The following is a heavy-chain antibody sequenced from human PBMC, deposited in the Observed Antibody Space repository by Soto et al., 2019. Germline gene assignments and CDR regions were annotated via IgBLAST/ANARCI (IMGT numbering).Heavy chain of an antibody. CDR2: IYYSGST. Sequence: SETLSLTCTVSGGSVSSGSYYWSWIRQPPGKGLEWIGYIYYSGSTNYNPSLKSRVTISVDTSKNQFSLKLSSVTAADTAVYYCAREGVHGRGKIDYWGQGTLVTVSS. CDR3: AREGVHGRGKIDY. J-gene: IGHJ4*02. V-gene: IGHV4-61*01. D-gene: IGHD3-3*01. CDR1: GGSVSSGSYY.